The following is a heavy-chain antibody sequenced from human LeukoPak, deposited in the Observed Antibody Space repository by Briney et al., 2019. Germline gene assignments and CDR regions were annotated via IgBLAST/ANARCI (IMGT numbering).Heavy chain of an antibody. CDR2: ISDSGDSA. CDR1: GFTFSSYA. J-gene: IGHJ5*02. Sequence: PGGSLRLSCTASGFTFSSYAMTWVRQPPGKGLEWVSAISDSGDSAFSADPVKGRFTISRDNSKNTLYLQMNSLRAEDTAVYYCAKAGRHESSAPWGQGTLVTVSS. D-gene: IGHD3-10*01. CDR3: AKAGRHESSAP. V-gene: IGHV3-23*01.